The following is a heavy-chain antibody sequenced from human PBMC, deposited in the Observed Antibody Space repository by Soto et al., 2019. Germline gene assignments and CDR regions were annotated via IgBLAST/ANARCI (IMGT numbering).Heavy chain of an antibody. CDR2: IYYSGST. V-gene: IGHV4-39*01. CDR3: ARLILPPMITFGGVIVTDAFDI. J-gene: IGHJ3*02. D-gene: IGHD3-16*02. CDR1: GGSVSSGSYY. Sequence: PSETLSLTCTVSGGSVSSGSYYWGWIRQPPGKGLEWIGSIYYSGSTYYNPSLKSRVTISVDTSKNQFSLKLSSVTAADTAVYYCARLILPPMITFGGVIVTDAFDIWGQGTMVTVSS.